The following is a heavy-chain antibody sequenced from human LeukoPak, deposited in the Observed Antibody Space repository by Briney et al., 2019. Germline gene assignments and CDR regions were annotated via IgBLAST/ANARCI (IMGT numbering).Heavy chain of an antibody. CDR1: GFSINNNG. CDR2: MSGVGNT. CDR3: TGHGSNSY. V-gene: IGHV3-23*01. Sequence: GGSLRLSCVVSGFSINNNGLSWFRQAPGKGLEWVSDMSGVGNTYYAESVKGRFTISRDNFKNTFFLQMNSLRAEDTALYYATGHGSNSYWGQGALVAVSS. J-gene: IGHJ4*02. D-gene: IGHD1-1*01.